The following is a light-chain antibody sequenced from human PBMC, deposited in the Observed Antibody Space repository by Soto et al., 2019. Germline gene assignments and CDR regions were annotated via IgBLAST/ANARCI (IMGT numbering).Light chain of an antibody. J-gene: IGLJ1*01. CDR1: GSDVGTYNF. CDR2: EVT. Sequence: QSVLTQPASVSGSPGQSITISCTGTGSDVGTYNFVSWYQQHPGKAPKLLIYEVTKRPSGVPDRFSGSKSGNTASLTVSGLQAEDEAEYFCSSYTGDRHFYVFGTGTKVTVL. V-gene: IGLV2-8*01. CDR3: SSYTGDRHFYV.